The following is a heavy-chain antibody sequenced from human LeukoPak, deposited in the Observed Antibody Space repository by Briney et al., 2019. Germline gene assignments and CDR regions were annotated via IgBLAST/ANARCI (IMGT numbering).Heavy chain of an antibody. CDR1: GGSISSSYYY. CDR2: IYYSGST. Sequence: PSETLSLTCTVSGGSISSSYYYWGWIRQPPGKRLEWIGSIYYSGSTYYNPSLKSRVTISVDTSMNQFSLTLSSVTAADTALYYCARHESLGAFDIRGQGTMVTVSS. CDR3: ARHESLGAFDI. J-gene: IGHJ3*02. V-gene: IGHV4-39*01. D-gene: IGHD3-16*01.